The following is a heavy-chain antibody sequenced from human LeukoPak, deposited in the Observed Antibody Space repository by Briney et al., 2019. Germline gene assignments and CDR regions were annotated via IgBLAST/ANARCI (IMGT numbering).Heavy chain of an antibody. CDR3: ARAPGYSSSPTNYYYYMDV. CDR1: GFTFSSYA. CDR2: ISYDGSNK. Sequence: PGGSLRLSCAASGFTFSSYAMHWVRQAPGKGLEWVAVISYDGSNKYYADSVKGRFTISRDNSKNTLYLQMNSLRAEDTAVYYCARAPGYSSSPTNYYYYMDVWGKGTTVTASS. D-gene: IGHD6-6*01. J-gene: IGHJ6*03. V-gene: IGHV3-30-3*01.